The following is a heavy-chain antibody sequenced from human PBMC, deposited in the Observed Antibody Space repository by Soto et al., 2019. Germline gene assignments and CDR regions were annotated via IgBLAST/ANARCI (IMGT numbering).Heavy chain of an antibody. D-gene: IGHD3-10*01. J-gene: IGHJ3*02. CDR3: ARGYGSAFDI. Sequence: SETLSLTCTVSGGSISSYYWSWIRQPPGKGLEWIGYIYYSGSTNYNPSLKSRVTISVDTSKNQFSLKLSSVTAADTAVYYCARGYGSAFDIWGQGKMVTVSS. CDR1: GGSISSYY. CDR2: IYYSGST. V-gene: IGHV4-59*01.